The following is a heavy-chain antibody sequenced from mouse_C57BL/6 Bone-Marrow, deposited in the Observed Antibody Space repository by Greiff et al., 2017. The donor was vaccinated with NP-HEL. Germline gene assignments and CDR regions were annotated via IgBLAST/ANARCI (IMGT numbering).Heavy chain of an antibody. Sequence: QVQLQQPGAELVMPGASVKLSCKASGYTFTSYWMHWMKQRPGQGLEWIGEIDPSDSYTNYNQKFKGKSTLTVDKSSSTAYMQLSSLTSEDSAVYYCANSNYPWFAYWGKGTLVTVSA. V-gene: IGHV1-69*01. CDR3: ANSNYPWFAY. J-gene: IGHJ3*01. CDR2: IDPSDSYT. D-gene: IGHD2-5*01. CDR1: GYTFTSYW.